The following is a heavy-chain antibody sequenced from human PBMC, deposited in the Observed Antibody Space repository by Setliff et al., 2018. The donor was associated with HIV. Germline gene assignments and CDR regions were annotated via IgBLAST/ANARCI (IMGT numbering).Heavy chain of an antibody. D-gene: IGHD2-15*01. CDR2: ISGDGENT. V-gene: IGHV3-23*01. CDR1: GITFSSFA. CDR3: AKDGISGGAYPPYYFDY. Sequence: GGSLRLSCAASGITFSSFAMSWVRQAPGKGLEWVSVISGDGENTYYADSVKGRFTISRDNSKNTLYLQMNRLRVEDTAVYYCAKDGISGGAYPPYYFDYWGHGTLVTVSS. J-gene: IGHJ4*01.